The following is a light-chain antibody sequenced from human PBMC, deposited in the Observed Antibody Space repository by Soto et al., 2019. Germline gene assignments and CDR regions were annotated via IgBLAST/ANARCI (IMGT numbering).Light chain of an antibody. CDR2: GAS. J-gene: IGKJ1*01. CDR3: QQYHNRPQT. V-gene: IGKV3-15*01. CDR1: HSVSSN. Sequence: EIVMTQSPATLSVSPGERATLSCRASHSVSSNLAWYQQRPGQAPRLLISGASTRATCIPASFSGSGSGTEFTLTISSLQSADFGVYYCQQYHNRPQTFGQGTKVDIK.